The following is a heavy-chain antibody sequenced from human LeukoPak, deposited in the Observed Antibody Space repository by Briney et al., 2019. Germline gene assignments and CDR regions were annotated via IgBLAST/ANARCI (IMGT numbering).Heavy chain of an antibody. CDR2: TGLSSSYI. CDR3: ARERSYCSGATCSLDL. V-gene: IGHV3-21*01. Sequence: PGGSLRLSCAASGFTFSSYWMHWVRQAPGKGLEWIASTGLSSSYIGYADSVKGRFTISRDNGENSVYLQMNSLRAEDTAVYFCARERSYCSGATCSLDLWGQGTLVTVSS. J-gene: IGHJ5*02. CDR1: GFTFSSYW. D-gene: IGHD2-15*01.